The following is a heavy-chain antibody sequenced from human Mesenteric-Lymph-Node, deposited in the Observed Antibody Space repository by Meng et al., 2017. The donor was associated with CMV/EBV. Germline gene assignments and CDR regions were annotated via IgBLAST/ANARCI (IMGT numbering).Heavy chain of an antibody. D-gene: IGHD3-10*01. J-gene: IGHJ4*02. CDR1: GFKFSDYY. V-gene: IGHV3-11*01. CDR3: AKMELQYGSGGPPYFDH. CDR2: VSSSFGST. Sequence: GESLKISCAASGFKFSDYYLSWVRLAPGRGLEWIAYVSSSFGSTDYADSAKGRFTISRDNARKSVYLQMNSLRVEDTAIYYCAKMELQYGSGGPPYFDHWGAGTLVTVSS.